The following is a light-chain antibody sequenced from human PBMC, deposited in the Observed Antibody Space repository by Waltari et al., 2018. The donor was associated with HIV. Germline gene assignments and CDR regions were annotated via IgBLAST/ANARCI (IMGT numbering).Light chain of an antibody. CDR2: DNN. Sequence: QSVLTQPPSVSAAPGQKVTISCSGHSSNIANNYVYWYHQLPGTAPKLLIYDNNKRPSGIPDRFSGSKSGTSATLGITGLQTGDEADYYCGTWDSSLSAEVFGTGTKVTVL. V-gene: IGLV1-51*01. CDR3: GTWDSSLSAEV. CDR1: SSNIANNY. J-gene: IGLJ1*01.